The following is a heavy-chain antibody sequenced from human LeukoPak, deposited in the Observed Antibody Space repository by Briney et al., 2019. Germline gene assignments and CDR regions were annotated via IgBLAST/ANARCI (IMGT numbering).Heavy chain of an antibody. CDR1: GYTFTSYG. CDR3: ARCRNCIVVVPAATFPGFFDP. J-gene: IGHJ5*02. CDR2: ISAYNGNT. V-gene: IGHV1-18*01. Sequence: ASVKVSCKASGYTFTSYGISWVRQAPGQGLEWMGWISAYNGNTNYAQKLQGRVTMTTDTSTSTAYMELRSLRSDDTAVYYCARCRNCIVVVPAATFPGFFDPWGQGTLVTVSS. D-gene: IGHD2-2*01.